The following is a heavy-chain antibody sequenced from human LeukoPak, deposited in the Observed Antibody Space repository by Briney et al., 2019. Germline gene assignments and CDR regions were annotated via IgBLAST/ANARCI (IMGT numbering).Heavy chain of an antibody. CDR3: ARLLVVDGYNWFDP. Sequence: GESLKISCKGSGYSFNSYWIGWVRQMPGKGLEWMGIIYPGGSDTRYSPSFQGQVTISADKSISTAYLQWSSLKASDTAMYYCARLLVVDGYNWFDPWGQGTLVTVSP. CDR1: GYSFNSYW. D-gene: IGHD3-22*01. V-gene: IGHV5-51*01. CDR2: IYPGGSDT. J-gene: IGHJ5*02.